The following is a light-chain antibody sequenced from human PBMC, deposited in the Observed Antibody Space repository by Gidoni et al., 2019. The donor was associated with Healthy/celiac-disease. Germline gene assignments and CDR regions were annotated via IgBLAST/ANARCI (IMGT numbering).Light chain of an antibody. CDR3: QQSYSTPWT. V-gene: IGKV1-39*01. Sequence: IQLTQSPSSLSASGGDIVTITCRESQSISSYLNWYQQKPGKAPKLLIYAASSLQSGVPSRFSGSGSGTDFTLTNRSLQPEGFATYYFQQSYSTPWTFGQGTKVEIK. CDR2: AAS. J-gene: IGKJ1*01. CDR1: QSISSY.